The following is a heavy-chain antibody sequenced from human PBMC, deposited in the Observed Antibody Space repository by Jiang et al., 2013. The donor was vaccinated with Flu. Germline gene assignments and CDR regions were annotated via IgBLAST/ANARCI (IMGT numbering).Heavy chain of an antibody. Sequence: KPGASVKVSCKASGYTFTSYAMHWVRQAPGQRLEWMGWINAGNGNTKYSQKFQGRVTITRDTSASTAYMELSSLRSEDTAVYYCARDLLAVYSSGWPKDYWGQGTLVTVSS. CDR3: ARDLLAVYSSGWPKDY. CDR2: INAGNGNT. V-gene: IGHV1-3*01. J-gene: IGHJ4*02. CDR1: GYTFTSYA. D-gene: IGHD6-19*01.